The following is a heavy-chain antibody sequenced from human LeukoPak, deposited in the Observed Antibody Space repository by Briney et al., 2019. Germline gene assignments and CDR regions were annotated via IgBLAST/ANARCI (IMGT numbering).Heavy chain of an antibody. CDR1: GYTFTGYY. V-gene: IGHV1-2*06. Sequence: ASVKVSCKASGYTFTGYYMHWVRQARGQGLERMGRINPNSGGTNYAQKFQGRVTMTRDTSISTAYMELSRLRSDDTAVYYCARVYYDSSGYLLFDYWGQGILVTVSS. D-gene: IGHD3-22*01. CDR3: ARVYYDSSGYLLFDY. CDR2: INPNSGGT. J-gene: IGHJ4*02.